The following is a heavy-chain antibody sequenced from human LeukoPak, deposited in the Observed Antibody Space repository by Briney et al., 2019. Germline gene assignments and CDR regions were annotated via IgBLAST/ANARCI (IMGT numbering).Heavy chain of an antibody. D-gene: IGHD6-6*01. V-gene: IGHV3-11*01. CDR2: ISSSGSTI. Sequence: GGSLRLSCAASGFTFSDYYMSWIRQAPGKGLEWVSYISSSGSTIYYADPVKGRFTISRDNAKNSLYLQMSSLRAEDTAVYYCARLLYSSSSRSDYWGQGTLVTVSS. CDR1: GFTFSDYY. CDR3: ARLLYSSSSRSDY. J-gene: IGHJ4*02.